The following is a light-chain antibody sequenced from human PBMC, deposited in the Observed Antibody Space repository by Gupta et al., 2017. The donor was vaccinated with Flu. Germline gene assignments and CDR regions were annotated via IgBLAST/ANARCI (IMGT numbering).Light chain of an antibody. V-gene: IGLV2-14*01. CDR3: SSYTGSSTLI. Sequence: QSALTQPASVSGSPGQSITISCTGTTSDVGGYNYVSWYQQHPGKAPKLMIYEVRNRPSGVSIRFSGFKSGTTASLTISGLQAEDKADYYCSSYTGSSTLIFGGGTKLTVL. CDR1: TSDVGGYNY. CDR2: EVR. J-gene: IGLJ2*01.